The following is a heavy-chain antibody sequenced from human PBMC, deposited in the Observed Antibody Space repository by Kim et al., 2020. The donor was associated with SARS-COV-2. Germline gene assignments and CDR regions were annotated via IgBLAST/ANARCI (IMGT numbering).Heavy chain of an antibody. V-gene: IGHV4-39*01. Sequence: SETLSLTCTVSGGSISSSSYYWGWIRQPPGKGLEWIGSIYYSGSTYPNPSLKSRVTISVDTSKNQFSLKLSSVTAADTAVYYCARLRRKAAAGDDYWGQGTLVTVSS. CDR3: ARLRRKAAAGDDY. CDR2: IYYSGST. J-gene: IGHJ4*02. D-gene: IGHD6-13*01. CDR1: GGSISSSSYY.